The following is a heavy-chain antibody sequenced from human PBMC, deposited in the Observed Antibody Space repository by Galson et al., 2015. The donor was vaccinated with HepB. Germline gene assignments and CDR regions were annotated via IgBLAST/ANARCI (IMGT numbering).Heavy chain of an antibody. CDR2: MNTNTGKP. CDR1: GYTFTDYV. J-gene: IGHJ6*03. Sequence: SVKVSCKASGYTFTDYVVHWVRQAPGKGLEWMGWMNTNTGKPTYAQGFAGRFVFSLDTSVTTAYLQIRSLETDDTAVYYCARSPLRFLDWLPYYDYYYMDVWGEGTTVTVSS. CDR3: ARSPLRFLDWLPYYDYYYMDV. V-gene: IGHV7-4-1*01. D-gene: IGHD3-3*01.